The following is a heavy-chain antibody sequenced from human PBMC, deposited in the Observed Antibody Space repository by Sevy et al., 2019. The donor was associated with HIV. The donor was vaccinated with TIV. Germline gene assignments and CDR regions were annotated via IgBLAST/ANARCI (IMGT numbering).Heavy chain of an antibody. Sequence: ASVKVSCKASGGTFSRHGISWVRQAPGQGLEWMGGIIPILGTVNYAQKFQGRVTITADESTKTAYMELSSLRYEDTAVYYCARGGGNGWYYFDYWGQETLVTVSS. CDR3: ARGGGNGWYYFDY. CDR1: GGTFSRHG. D-gene: IGHD6-19*01. V-gene: IGHV1-69*13. CDR2: IIPILGTV. J-gene: IGHJ4*02.